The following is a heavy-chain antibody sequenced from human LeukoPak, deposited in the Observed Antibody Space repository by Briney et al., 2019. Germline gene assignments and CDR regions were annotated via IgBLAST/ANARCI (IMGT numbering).Heavy chain of an antibody. Sequence: ASVKVSCKASRYTFTGYYMHWVRQAPGQGLEWMGWINPNSGGTNYAQKFQGRVTMTRDTSISTAYMELSRLRSDDTAVYYCAREKGEDSSGYVIDYWGQGTLVTVSS. D-gene: IGHD3-22*01. CDR2: INPNSGGT. V-gene: IGHV1-2*02. CDR1: RYTFTGYY. CDR3: AREKGEDSSGYVIDY. J-gene: IGHJ4*02.